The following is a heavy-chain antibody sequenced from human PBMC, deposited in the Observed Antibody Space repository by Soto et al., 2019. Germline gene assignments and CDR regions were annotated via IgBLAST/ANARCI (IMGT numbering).Heavy chain of an antibody. CDR3: ARDLLGYCSSTSCHRSDY. CDR2: ISSSSSYI. J-gene: IGHJ4*02. CDR1: GFTFSSYS. V-gene: IGHV3-21*01. Sequence: GGSLRLSCAASGFTFSSYSMNWVRQAPGKGLEWVSSISSSSSYIYYADSVKGRFTISRDNAKNSLYLQMNSLRAEDTAVYYCARDLLGYCSSTSCHRSDYWGQGTLVTVSS. D-gene: IGHD2-2*01.